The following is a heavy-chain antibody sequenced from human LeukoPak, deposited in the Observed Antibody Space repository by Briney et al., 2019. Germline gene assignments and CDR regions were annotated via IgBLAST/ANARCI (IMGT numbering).Heavy chain of an antibody. CDR1: GYTFTGYY. CDR3: ATSAGDYRAGHYYYMGV. CDR2: INPNTAGT. J-gene: IGHJ6*03. D-gene: IGHD4-11*01. V-gene: IGHV1-2*02. Sequence: GASVKVSCKASGYTFTGYYFHWVRQAPGQGLEWVGWINPNTAGTNYAQKFLGGVTLTWDTSISTAYMELNRLTSDDTAVYYCATSAGDYRAGHYYYMGVWGQGTTVTVSS.